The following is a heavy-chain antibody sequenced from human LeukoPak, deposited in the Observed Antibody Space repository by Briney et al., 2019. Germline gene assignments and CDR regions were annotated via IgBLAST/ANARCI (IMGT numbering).Heavy chain of an antibody. J-gene: IGHJ4*02. Sequence: GGSLRLSCAASGFTLSNYWMGWVRRAPGKGLEWVANIKQDGSEKYYVDSVKGRFTISRDNAKNSLYLQMNSLRAEDTAVYYCAKDLGYGITMVRGVYGYWGQGTLVTVSS. CDR2: IKQDGSEK. V-gene: IGHV3-7*03. CDR3: AKDLGYGITMVRGVYGY. CDR1: GFTLSNYW. D-gene: IGHD3-10*01.